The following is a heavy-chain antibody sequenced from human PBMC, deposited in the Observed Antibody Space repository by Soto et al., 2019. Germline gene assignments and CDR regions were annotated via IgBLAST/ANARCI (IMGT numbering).Heavy chain of an antibody. CDR2: IWYDGSRT. D-gene: IGHD3-10*01. Sequence: GGRLRVSCGGAGFTFSSHGMHWVRQAPGKGLEWVALIWYDGSRTSYADSVKGRSTISRDNSKNTLYLQMNSLRAEDTAVYYCARDYSYGSLDFDYWGLGTLVTVSS. CDR1: GFTFSSHG. V-gene: IGHV3-33*01. J-gene: IGHJ4*02. CDR3: ARDYSYGSLDFDY.